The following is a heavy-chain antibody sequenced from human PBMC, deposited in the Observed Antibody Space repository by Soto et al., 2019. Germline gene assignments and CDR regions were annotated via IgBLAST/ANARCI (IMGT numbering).Heavy chain of an antibody. Sequence: GASVKVSCKASGGTFSSYAISWVRQAPGQGLEWMGGIIPIFGTANYAQKFQGRVTITADESTSTAYMELSSLRSEDMAVYYCASDIVVVPAAIGDDYYYYGMDVWGQGTTVTVSS. D-gene: IGHD2-2*02. J-gene: IGHJ6*02. CDR1: GGTFSSYA. CDR2: IIPIFGTA. CDR3: ASDIVVVPAAIGDDYYYYGMDV. V-gene: IGHV1-69*13.